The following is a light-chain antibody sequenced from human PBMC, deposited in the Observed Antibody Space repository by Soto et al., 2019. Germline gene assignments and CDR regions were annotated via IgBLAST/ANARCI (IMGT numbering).Light chain of an antibody. V-gene: IGLV2-23*01. CDR3: FSFAGSSSWV. Sequence: QSALTQPASVSGSPGQSITISCTGASSDVGSYNLVSWYQQYPGKAPKLIICEDNKRPSDVSNHFSGSRAGNTASLIISGLQAEDEADYYCFSFAGSSSWVFGGGTQLTVL. CDR1: SSDVGSYNL. CDR2: EDN. J-gene: IGLJ3*02.